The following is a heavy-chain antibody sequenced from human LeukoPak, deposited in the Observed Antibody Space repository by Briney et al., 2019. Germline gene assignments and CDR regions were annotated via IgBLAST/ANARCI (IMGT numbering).Heavy chain of an antibody. CDR3: ARQTGSGLFILP. CDR2: IYHSGST. J-gene: IGHJ4*02. Sequence: PSETLSLTCTVSGYSISSGYYWGWIRQPPGKGLEWIGSIYHSGSTYYNPSLKSRVTISVDTSKNQFSLRLTSVTAADTAVYYCARQTGSGLFILPGGQGTLVTVSS. V-gene: IGHV4-38-2*02. CDR1: GYSISSGYY. D-gene: IGHD3/OR15-3a*01.